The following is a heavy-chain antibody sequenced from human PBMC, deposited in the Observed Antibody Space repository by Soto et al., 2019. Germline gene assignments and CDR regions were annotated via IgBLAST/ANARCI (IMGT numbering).Heavy chain of an antibody. V-gene: IGHV3-72*01. CDR3: TRVRLGSSRPSDY. D-gene: IGHD6-13*01. Sequence: EVQLVESGGGLVQPEGSLRLSCAASGFTFSDHYMDWVRQAPGKGLEWVGRIKNKANSYTTEYAAPVKGRIIISRDDSKNSVFLQMNRLKTDDTAVYYRTRVRLGSSRPSDYWAQGILVTVSS. J-gene: IGHJ4*02. CDR1: GFTFSDHY. CDR2: IKNKANSYTT.